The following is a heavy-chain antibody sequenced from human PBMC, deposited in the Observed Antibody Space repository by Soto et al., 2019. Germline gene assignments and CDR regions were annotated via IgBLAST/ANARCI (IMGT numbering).Heavy chain of an antibody. V-gene: IGHV3-48*01. Sequence: GGSLRLSCAASGFTFSSYSMNWVRQAPGKGLEWVSYISSSSSTIYYADSVRGRRPPSRDNPKNSPYLQMNSLRAEDTAVYYWARLRNLPSYYYYSDVWGKGTTVTVSS. CDR2: ISSSSSTI. CDR3: ARLRNLPSYYYYSDV. D-gene: IGHD1-7*01. J-gene: IGHJ6*03. CDR1: GFTFSSYS.